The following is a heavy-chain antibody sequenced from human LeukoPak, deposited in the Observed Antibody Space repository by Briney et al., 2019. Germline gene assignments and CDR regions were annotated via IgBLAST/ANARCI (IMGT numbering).Heavy chain of an antibody. V-gene: IGHV4-4*07. Sequence: SETLSLTCTVSGGSISSYYWSWIRQPAGKGLEWIGRIYTSGSTNYNPSLKSRVTMSVDTSKNQFSLKLSSVTAADTAVYYCARDRVTMVRGVMRYYFDYWGQGTLVTVSS. CDR2: IYTSGST. D-gene: IGHD3-10*01. J-gene: IGHJ4*02. CDR3: ARDRVTMVRGVMRYYFDY. CDR1: GGSISSYY.